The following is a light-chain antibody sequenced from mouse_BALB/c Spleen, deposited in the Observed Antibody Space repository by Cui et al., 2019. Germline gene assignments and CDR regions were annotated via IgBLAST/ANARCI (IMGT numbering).Light chain of an antibody. J-gene: IGKJ5*01. CDR1: QSISNN. V-gene: IGKV5-43*01. CDR3: QQSNSCPHRT. Sequence: DIVITQSPATLSVTPGDSVSVTCRASQSISNNLHLYQQKPNESTRLLIQLASPSIAGIPSRLSGSGTGTDLNLSINSVETEDFGMYFCQQSNSCPHRTFGAGTKLELK. CDR2: LAS.